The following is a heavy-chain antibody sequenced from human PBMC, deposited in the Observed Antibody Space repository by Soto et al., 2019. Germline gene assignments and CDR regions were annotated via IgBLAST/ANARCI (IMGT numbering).Heavy chain of an antibody. Sequence: ASVKVSCKVSGYTLTELSMHWVRQAPGEGLEWMGGFDPEDGGTNYAQKFQGWVTMTRDTSISTAYMELSRLRSDDTAVYYCARGEAVAGTGYYYYGMDVWGQGTTVTVSS. V-gene: IGHV1-24*01. J-gene: IGHJ6*02. CDR3: ARGEAVAGTGYYYYGMDV. CDR1: GYTLTELS. CDR2: FDPEDGGT. D-gene: IGHD6-19*01.